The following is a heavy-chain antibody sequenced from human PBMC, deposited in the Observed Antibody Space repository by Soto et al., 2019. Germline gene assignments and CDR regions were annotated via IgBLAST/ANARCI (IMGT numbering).Heavy chain of an antibody. D-gene: IGHD4-17*01. V-gene: IGHV3-9*01. CDR2: ISWNSGSI. Sequence: PGGSLRLSCAASGVTFDDYAMHWVRQAPGKGLEWVSGISWNSGSIGYADSVKGRFTISRDNAKNPLYLQMNSLRAEDTALYYCAKDISNDYGFFDYWGQGTLVTVSS. CDR3: AKDISNDYGFFDY. J-gene: IGHJ4*02. CDR1: GVTFDDYA.